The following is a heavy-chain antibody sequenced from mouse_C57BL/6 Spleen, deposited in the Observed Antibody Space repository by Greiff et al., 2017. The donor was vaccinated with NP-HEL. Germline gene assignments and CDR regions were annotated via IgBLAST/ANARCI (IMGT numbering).Heavy chain of an antibody. CDR2: INPSSGYT. CDR3: ARDYGSSYSDY. J-gene: IGHJ2*01. V-gene: IGHV1-7*01. CDR1: GYTSTSYW. Sequence: VQVVESGAELAKPGASVKLSCKASGYTSTSYWMHWVKQRPGQGLEWIGYINPSSGYTKYNQKFKDKATLTADKSSSTAYMQLSSLTYEDSAVYYCARDYGSSYSDYWGQGTTLTVSS. D-gene: IGHD1-1*01.